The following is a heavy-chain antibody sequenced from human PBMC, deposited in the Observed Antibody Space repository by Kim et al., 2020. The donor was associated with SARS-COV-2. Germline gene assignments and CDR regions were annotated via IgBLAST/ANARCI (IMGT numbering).Heavy chain of an antibody. CDR2: IYYSGST. Sequence: SETLSLTCTVSGGSISSSSYYWGWIRQPPGKGLEWIGSIYYSGSTYYNPSLKSRVTISVDTSKNQFSLKLSSVTAADTAVYYCARQPYGSGSYHRHPHYYYGMDVWGQGTTVAVSS. CDR3: ARQPYGSGSYHRHPHYYYGMDV. D-gene: IGHD3-10*01. CDR1: GGSISSSSYY. V-gene: IGHV4-39*01. J-gene: IGHJ6*02.